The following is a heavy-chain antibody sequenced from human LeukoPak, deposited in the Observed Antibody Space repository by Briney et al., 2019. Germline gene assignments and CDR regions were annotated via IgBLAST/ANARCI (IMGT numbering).Heavy chain of an antibody. CDR2: IRGGGGSA. V-gene: IGHV3-23*01. D-gene: IGHD4-17*01. Sequence: GGSLRLSCTASGFTFSAYAMMWVRQAPGKGPEWVSAIRGGGGSAFYADSVKGRFTISRDNSKYTLFLQMNSLRAEDTAVYYCARDPNGDYIGAFDMWGPGTMVSVSS. CDR3: ARDPNGDYIGAFDM. CDR1: GFTFSAYA. J-gene: IGHJ3*02.